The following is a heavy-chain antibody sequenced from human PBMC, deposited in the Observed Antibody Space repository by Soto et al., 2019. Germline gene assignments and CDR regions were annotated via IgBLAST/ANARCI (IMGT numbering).Heavy chain of an antibody. D-gene: IGHD3-3*01. CDR3: ARGVAIFGVVITPPDAFDI. V-gene: IGHV4-59*01. CDR2: IYYSGST. Sequence: PSETLSLTCTVSGGSISSYYWSWIRQPPGKGLEWIGYIYYSGSTNYNPSLKSRVTISVDTSKNQFSLKLSSVTAADTAVYCCARGVAIFGVVITPPDAFDIWGQGTMVTVSS. J-gene: IGHJ3*02. CDR1: GGSISSYY.